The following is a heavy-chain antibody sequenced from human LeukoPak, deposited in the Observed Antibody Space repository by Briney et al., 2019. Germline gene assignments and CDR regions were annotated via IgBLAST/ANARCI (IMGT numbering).Heavy chain of an antibody. CDR2: IYYSGST. Sequence: IPSETLSLTCAVYGGSFSGYYWSWIRQPPGKGLEWIGSIYYSGSTYYNPSLKSRVTISVDTSKNQFSLKLSSVTAADTAVYYCARTTVTPTDAFDIWGQGTMVTVSS. J-gene: IGHJ3*02. D-gene: IGHD4-17*01. CDR3: ARTTVTPTDAFDI. CDR1: GGSFSGYY. V-gene: IGHV4-34*01.